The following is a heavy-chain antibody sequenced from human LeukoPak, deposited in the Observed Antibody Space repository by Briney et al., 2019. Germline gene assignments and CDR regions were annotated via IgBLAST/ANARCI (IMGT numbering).Heavy chain of an antibody. D-gene: IGHD3-22*01. CDR1: GGSISSYY. CDR2: IYYSGST. Sequence: SETLSLTCTVSGGSISSYYWSWIRQPPGKGLEWIGYIYYSGSTNYNPSLKSRVTISVDTSKNQFSLKLSSVTAADTAVYYCARGVLSGHSSGYYHQYYFDYWGQGTLVTVSS. J-gene: IGHJ4*02. V-gene: IGHV4-59*01. CDR3: ARGVLSGHSSGYYHQYYFDY.